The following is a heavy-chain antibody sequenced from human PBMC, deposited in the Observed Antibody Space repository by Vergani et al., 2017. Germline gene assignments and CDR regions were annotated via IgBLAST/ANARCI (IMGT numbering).Heavy chain of an antibody. J-gene: IGHJ5*02. V-gene: IGHV4-39*01. CDR3: AGHSTVEWLVKLGWIDP. CDR2: IYYSGST. Sequence: QLQLQESGPGLVKPSATLSLTCSVSGASIRSSNYYWGWIRPPPGEGLEWVASIYYSGSTYHTPALKSRVTISVDTSKNQFSLKLSSETAADTAVYFCAGHSTVEWLVKLGWIDPWGQGILVTVSS. D-gene: IGHD6-19*01. CDR1: GASIRSSNYY.